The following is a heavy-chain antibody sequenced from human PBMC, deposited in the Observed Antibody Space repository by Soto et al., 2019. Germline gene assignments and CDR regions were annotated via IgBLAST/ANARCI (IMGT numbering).Heavy chain of an antibody. Sequence: SQTRSITCAISGDSVSGNRAAWNWIRQSPSRGLEWLGRTYYRSKWYNEYAPSVKSRMTIKPDTSKNQFSLQLNSVTPEDTAVYYCATGMLIRGHHYMDVGGQGTSVNVSS. D-gene: IGHD3-10*01. CDR1: GDSVSGNRAA. CDR3: ATGMLIRGHHYMDV. CDR2: TYYRSKWYN. J-gene: IGHJ6*03. V-gene: IGHV6-1*01.